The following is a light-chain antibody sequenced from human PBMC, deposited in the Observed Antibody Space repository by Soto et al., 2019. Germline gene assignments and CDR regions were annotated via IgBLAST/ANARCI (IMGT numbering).Light chain of an antibody. CDR1: SSDVGGYNY. CDR3: SSYTTTNTYV. Sequence: QSVLTQPASVSGSPGQSITISCTGTSSDVGGYNYVSWYQQHLGKAPKLMIYEVSNRPSGVSNRFSGSKSGNTASLTISGLQAEDEADYYCSSYTTTNTYVFGSGTKVTVL. J-gene: IGLJ1*01. V-gene: IGLV2-14*01. CDR2: EVS.